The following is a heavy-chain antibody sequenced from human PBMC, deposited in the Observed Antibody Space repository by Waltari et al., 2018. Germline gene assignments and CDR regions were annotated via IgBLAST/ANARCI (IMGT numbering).Heavy chain of an antibody. CDR1: GFTFRNFA. Sequence: QVQMVQSGGGVVQPGRSVKLSCAASGFTFRNFALHWVRQAPGKGVGGWAVGSFEGDSNNKIDFLKGRINISRDNSKNTLFLQRNSLRPEDTATYYCARGRGFYDNFGDVAFETWGQGTLVIVSS. J-gene: IGHJ3*02. CDR2: GSFEGDSN. D-gene: IGHD3-22*01. V-gene: IGHV3-30-3*01. CDR3: ARGRGFYDNFGDVAFET.